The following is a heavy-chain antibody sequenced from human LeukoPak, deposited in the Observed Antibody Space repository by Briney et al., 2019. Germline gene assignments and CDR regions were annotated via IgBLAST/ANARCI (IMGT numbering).Heavy chain of an antibody. V-gene: IGHV4-30-4*01. D-gene: IGHD4-17*01. J-gene: IGHJ4*02. Sequence: SETLSLTCTVSGGSISSGDYYWSWIRQPPGKGLEWIGYIYYSGSTYYNPSLKSRVTISVDTSKNQFSLKLSSVTAADTAVYYCARYDYGGYAARYFDYWGLGTLVTVSS. CDR2: IYYSGST. CDR3: ARYDYGGYAARYFDY. CDR1: GGSISSGDYY.